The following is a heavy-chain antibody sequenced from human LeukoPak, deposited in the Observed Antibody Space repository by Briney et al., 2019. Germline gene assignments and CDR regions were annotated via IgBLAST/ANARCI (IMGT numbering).Heavy chain of an antibody. CDR2: ISWNSGSI. Sequence: SLRLSCAASGFTFDDYAMHWVRQAPGKGLEWVSGISWNSGSIGYADSVKGRFTISRDNAKNSLYLQMNSLRAEDTALYYCAKGWELQHYYYMDVWGKGTTVTVSS. CDR1: GFTFDDYA. V-gene: IGHV3-9*01. D-gene: IGHD1-26*01. CDR3: AKGWELQHYYYMDV. J-gene: IGHJ6*03.